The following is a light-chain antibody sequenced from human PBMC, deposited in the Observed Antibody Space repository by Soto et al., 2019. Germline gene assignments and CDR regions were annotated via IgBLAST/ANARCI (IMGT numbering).Light chain of an antibody. Sequence: QSVLTQPASVSGSPGQSITISCTGTSSDVGGYNYVSWYQQHPGKAPKLMIYDVSNRPSGVSNRFSGSKSGNTASLTISXXXAEXXXDYYCSXXXSSSTYVFGTGPKVTVL. CDR3: SXXXSSSTYV. V-gene: IGLV2-14*01. CDR2: DVS. J-gene: IGLJ1*01. CDR1: SSDVGGYNY.